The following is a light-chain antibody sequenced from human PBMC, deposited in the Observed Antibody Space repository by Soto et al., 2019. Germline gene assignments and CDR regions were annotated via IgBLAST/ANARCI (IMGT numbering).Light chain of an antibody. CDR1: SSDVGGYNF. CDR3: SSYTSQRTLPYV. Sequence: QSALTQPASVSGSPGQSITISCTGTSSDVGGYNFVSWYQQHPGKSPKLMIYDVSNRPSGVSNRFSGSKSGNTASLTISGLQAKDEADYFCSSYTSQRTLPYVFGTGTKLTVL. CDR2: DVS. J-gene: IGLJ1*01. V-gene: IGLV2-14*01.